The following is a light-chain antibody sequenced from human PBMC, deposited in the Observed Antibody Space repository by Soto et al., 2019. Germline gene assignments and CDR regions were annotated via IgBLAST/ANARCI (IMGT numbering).Light chain of an antibody. CDR2: AAS. V-gene: IGKV3D-20*02. Sequence: EIVLTQSPGTLSLSPGERATLSCRASQSLSSGYLAWYQQKPGQAPRILIYAASSRATGIPDRFSGSGSGTDFSLTINRLEPEDSAVYYCQQRGNWPITFGQGTRLEIK. J-gene: IGKJ5*01. CDR1: QSLSSGY. CDR3: QQRGNWPIT.